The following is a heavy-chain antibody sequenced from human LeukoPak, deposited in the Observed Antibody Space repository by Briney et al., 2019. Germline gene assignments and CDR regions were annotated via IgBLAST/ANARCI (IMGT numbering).Heavy chain of an antibody. Sequence: PGRSLRLSCAASGFTFSSYAMHWVRQAPGKGLEWVAVISYDGSNKYYADSVKGRFTISRDNSKNMLYLQMNSLRAEDTAVYYCASRGPYSYCSSTSCHIVDYWGQGTLVTVSS. V-gene: IGHV3-30-3*01. CDR2: ISYDGSNK. CDR1: GFTFSSYA. J-gene: IGHJ4*02. D-gene: IGHD2-2*02. CDR3: ASRGPYSYCSSTSCHIVDY.